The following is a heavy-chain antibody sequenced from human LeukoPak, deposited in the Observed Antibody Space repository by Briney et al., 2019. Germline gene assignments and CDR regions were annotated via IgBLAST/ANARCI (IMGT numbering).Heavy chain of an antibody. Sequence: GGSLRLSCAASGFTFSNYGMHWVRQAPGKGLEWVAVIWYDGSNKYYADSVKGRFTISRDNSKNTLYLQMNSLRAEDTAVYYCARDAYGSYFDYWGQGTLVTVSS. J-gene: IGHJ4*02. V-gene: IGHV3-33*01. CDR1: GFTFSNYG. D-gene: IGHD3-10*01. CDR2: IWYDGSNK. CDR3: ARDAYGSYFDY.